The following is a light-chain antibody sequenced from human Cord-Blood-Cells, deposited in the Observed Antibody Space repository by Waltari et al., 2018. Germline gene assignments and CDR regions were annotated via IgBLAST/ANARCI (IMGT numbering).Light chain of an antibody. Sequence: DIQMTQSPSTLSASVGDRVTITCRASQSISSWLAWYQQKPGKAPKLLIYDASSLESGVPSRFSVNGCGTEVTVNISSLQPYEFATYKCQKYNSYSTFVQGTNVEIK. CDR3: QKYNSYST. J-gene: IGKJ1*01. V-gene: IGKV1-5*01. CDR1: QSISSW. CDR2: DAS.